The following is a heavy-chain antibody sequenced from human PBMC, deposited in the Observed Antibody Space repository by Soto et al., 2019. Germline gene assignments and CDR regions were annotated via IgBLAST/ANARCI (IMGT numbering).Heavy chain of an antibody. CDR1: GASISSSY. V-gene: IGHV4-59*01. J-gene: IGHJ4*02. D-gene: IGHD5-12*01. CDR3: ARGGSRYSNVASGVGGFDY. Sequence: SETLSLTCTVSGASISSSYWSWIRQSPERGLEWIAYVYHTGATNYNPSLKSRVTISLDTSKGQFSLNLTSLTTADTAVYFCARGGSRYSNVASGVGGFDYWGQGSLVTSPQ. CDR2: VYHTGAT.